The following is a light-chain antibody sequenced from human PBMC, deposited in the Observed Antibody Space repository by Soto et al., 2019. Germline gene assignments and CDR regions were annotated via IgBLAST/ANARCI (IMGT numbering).Light chain of an antibody. Sequence: EIVLTQSPDTLSLSPWEGATLSCRATQNVARSNLAWYQHRPGQATRLLIYGASTRATGIPARFSGSGSGTEFTLTISSLQPEDFATYYCQKLNSYPFTFGQGTRLEN. CDR2: GAS. CDR3: QKLNSYPFT. V-gene: IGKV3-15*01. J-gene: IGKJ5*01. CDR1: QNVARSN.